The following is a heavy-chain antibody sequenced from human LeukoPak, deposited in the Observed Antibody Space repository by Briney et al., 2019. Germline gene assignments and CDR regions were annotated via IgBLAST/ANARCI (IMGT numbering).Heavy chain of an antibody. J-gene: IGHJ5*02. CDR3: ARGYFDWFPNWFDP. CDR2: IFSSGST. Sequence: SETLSLTCTVSGDSISSYYWNWIRQPAGKGLEWIGRIFSSGSTSYNPSLKSRVTMSIDTSKNQFYLKLSSVTAADTAVYYCARGYFDWFPNWFDPWGQGTLVTVSS. D-gene: IGHD3-9*01. CDR1: GDSISSYY. V-gene: IGHV4-4*07.